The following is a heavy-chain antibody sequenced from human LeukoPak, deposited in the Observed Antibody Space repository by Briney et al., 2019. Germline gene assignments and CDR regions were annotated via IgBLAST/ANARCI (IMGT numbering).Heavy chain of an antibody. D-gene: IGHD6-19*01. CDR2: ISGSGGST. V-gene: IGHV3-23*01. CDR3: AKVAIPYSSSGWYYFDY. J-gene: IGHJ4*02. Sequence: GGSPRLSCAASGFTFSSYAMSWVRQAPGKGLEWVSAISGSGGSTYYADSVKGRFTISRDNSKNTLYLQMNSLRAEDTAVYYCAKVAIPYSSSGWYYFDYWGQGTLVTVSS. CDR1: GFTFSSYA.